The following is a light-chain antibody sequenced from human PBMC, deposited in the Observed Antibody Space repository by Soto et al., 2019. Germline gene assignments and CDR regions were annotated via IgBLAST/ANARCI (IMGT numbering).Light chain of an antibody. J-gene: IGKJ5*01. CDR2: GAS. CDR1: QSVSSSY. CDR3: QQYTGPPTT. V-gene: IGKV3-20*01. Sequence: IVLTQSPGTLSLSPGERATLSCSASQSVSSSYLAWCQQRPGQAPRLLIYGASTRAAGIPDRFSGSGSGTDFTLTITRLEPEDSAVYFCQQYTGPPTTFGQGTRLEI.